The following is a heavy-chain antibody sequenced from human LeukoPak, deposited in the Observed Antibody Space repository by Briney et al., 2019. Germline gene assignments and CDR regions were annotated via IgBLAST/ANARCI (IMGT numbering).Heavy chain of an antibody. V-gene: IGHV4-39*01. J-gene: IGHJ4*02. CDR2: IYYSGST. CDR3: ARGVGEYCSGGSCYPFDY. D-gene: IGHD2-15*01. CDR1: GGSINSSSSYY. Sequence: SETLSLTCAVSGGSINSSSSYYWGWIRQPPGKGLEWIGSIYYSGSTYHNPSLKSRVTISVDTSKNQFSLELSSVTAADTAVYYCARGVGEYCSGGSCYPFDYWGQGTLVTVSS.